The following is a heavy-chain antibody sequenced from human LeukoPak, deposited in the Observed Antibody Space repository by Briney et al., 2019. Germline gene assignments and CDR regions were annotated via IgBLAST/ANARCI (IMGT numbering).Heavy chain of an antibody. D-gene: IGHD4-17*01. CDR2: ISSSSSTI. Sequence: GGSLRLSCAASGFTFSSYSMSWVRQAPGKGLEWVSYISSSSSTIYYADSVKGRFTISRDNAKNSLYLQMNSLRAEDTAVYYCARDKRGDYGDFHFDYWGQGTLVTVSS. J-gene: IGHJ4*02. CDR3: ARDKRGDYGDFHFDY. CDR1: GFTFSSYS. V-gene: IGHV3-48*04.